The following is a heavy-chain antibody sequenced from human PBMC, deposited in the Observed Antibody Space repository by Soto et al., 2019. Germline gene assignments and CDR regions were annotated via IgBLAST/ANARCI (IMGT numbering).Heavy chain of an antibody. CDR3: AHIVVAGLGYYFHY. Sequence: QITLKESGPTLVKPTQTLTLTCTFSGFSLSSTRMAVGWIRQPPGKALEWLALIYLDDDKRYSPFLKRRHTITKDTSKIPVVLTMSNMDPVDTARYYCAHIVVAGLGYYFHYWGQGTLVTVSS. CDR1: GFSLSSTRMA. CDR2: IYLDDDK. J-gene: IGHJ4*02. D-gene: IGHD6-19*01. V-gene: IGHV2-5*02.